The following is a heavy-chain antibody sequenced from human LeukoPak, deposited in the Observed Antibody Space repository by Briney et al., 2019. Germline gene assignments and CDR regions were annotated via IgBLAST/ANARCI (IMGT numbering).Heavy chain of an antibody. D-gene: IGHD1-26*01. CDR3: VRDRGIYRPIDY. V-gene: IGHV3-21*04. CDR2: ISYTGTYI. J-gene: IGHJ4*02. CDR1: AFSLSAYN. Sequence: GGSLRLSCAASAFSLSAYNMNWVRQAPGKGLEWVSSISYTGTYIYYADSVKGRFTISRDNAQNSLYLQMNSLRAEDTAIYYCVRDRGIYRPIDYWGQGTLVTVSS.